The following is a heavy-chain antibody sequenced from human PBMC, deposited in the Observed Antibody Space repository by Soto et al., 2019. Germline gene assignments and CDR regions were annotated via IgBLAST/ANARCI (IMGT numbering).Heavy chain of an antibody. CDR1: GFAFNAYP. Sequence: GGSLRLSCVASGFAFNAYPMNWVRQPPGKGLEWVSSIDSVTRASFYADSVKGRFTISRDNAKNSLYLQMDSLRAEDTAVYYCATIRRSSGWPDYWGQGTLVTVSS. CDR2: IDSVTRAS. D-gene: IGHD6-25*01. V-gene: IGHV3-21*01. CDR3: ATIRRSSGWPDY. J-gene: IGHJ4*02.